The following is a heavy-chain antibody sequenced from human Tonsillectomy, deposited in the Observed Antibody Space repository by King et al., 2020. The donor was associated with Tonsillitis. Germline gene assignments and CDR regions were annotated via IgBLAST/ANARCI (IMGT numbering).Heavy chain of an antibody. CDR1: GFSFSRYW. D-gene: IGHD4-17*01. J-gene: IGHJ1*01. CDR3: AGEGSVDYGDYWGY. Sequence: VQLVESGGGLVQPGGSLRLSCVASGFSFSRYWMSWVRQAPGKGLEWVASIDQDGRLKWYVDSVRGRFIISRDKAKNTLYLHMTDMRAGSPAVYFCAGEGSVDYGDYWGYWGQGTLVAVSS. V-gene: IGHV3-7*03. CDR2: IDQDGRLK.